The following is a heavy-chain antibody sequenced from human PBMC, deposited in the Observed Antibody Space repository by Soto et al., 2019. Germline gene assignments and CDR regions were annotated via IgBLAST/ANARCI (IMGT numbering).Heavy chain of an antibody. CDR2: ISSSGGTI. CDR3: ARRPSSSYLAMLDY. V-gene: IGHV3-11*01. D-gene: IGHD6-6*01. Sequence: SLSCAASCFIFIDYYMSWIRQAAGKGLEWVSYISSSGGTIYYADSVKGRFTISRDKAKNSMYLQMNSLRAEDKAVYSCARRPSSSYLAMLDYWGQGTXVTFSS. J-gene: IGHJ4*02. CDR1: CFIFIDYY.